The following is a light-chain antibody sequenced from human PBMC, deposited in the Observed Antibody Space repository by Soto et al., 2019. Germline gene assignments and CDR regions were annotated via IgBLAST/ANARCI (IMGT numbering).Light chain of an antibody. Sequence: EIVMTQSPATLSVSPGERATLSCRASQSVTGNLAWYQQKPGQAPRLLIHGASTRATGIPARFSGSGFGTEFTLTISSLQSEDFAVYYCQQYNNWPPYTFGQGTKLVIK. CDR3: QQYNNWPPYT. CDR1: QSVTGN. CDR2: GAS. V-gene: IGKV3-15*01. J-gene: IGKJ2*01.